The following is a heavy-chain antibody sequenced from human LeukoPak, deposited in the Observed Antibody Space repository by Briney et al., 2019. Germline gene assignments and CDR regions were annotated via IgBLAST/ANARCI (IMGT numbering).Heavy chain of an antibody. J-gene: IGHJ5*02. Sequence: GGSLRLSCADPGFTLNGYWMHWVRQAPGKGLVWVSRINSDGSTTSYADSVKGRFTISRDNSKNTLYLQMNSLRAEDTAVYFCARVATGSYDWFDPWGQGTLVTVSS. CDR3: ARVATGSYDWFDP. CDR1: GFTLNGYW. D-gene: IGHD3-10*01. CDR2: INSDGSTT. V-gene: IGHV3-74*01.